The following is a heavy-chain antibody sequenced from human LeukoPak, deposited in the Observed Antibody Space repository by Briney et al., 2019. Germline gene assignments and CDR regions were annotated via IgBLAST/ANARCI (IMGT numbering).Heavy chain of an antibody. J-gene: IGHJ4*02. V-gene: IGHV3-23*01. CDR3: AKDGSGSYYPAAQADY. D-gene: IGHD3-10*01. CDR1: GFTVSSNY. Sequence: GGSLRLSCAASGFTVSSNYMSWVRQAPGKGLEWVSAISGSGGTTYYADSVKGRFTISRDNSKNTLYLQMNSLRDEDTAVYYCAKDGSGSYYPAAQADYWGQGTLVTVSS. CDR2: ISGSGGTT.